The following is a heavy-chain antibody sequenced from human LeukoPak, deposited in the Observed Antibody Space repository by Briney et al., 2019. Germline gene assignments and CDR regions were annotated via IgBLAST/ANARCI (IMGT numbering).Heavy chain of an antibody. CDR1: GGSISSSSYY. Sequence: SETLSLTCTVSGGSISSSSYYWGWIRQPPGKGLEWIGSIYYSGSTYYNPSLKSRVTISVDTSKNQFSLKLSSVTAADTAVYYCARLGSSWYQNWFDPRGQGTLVTVSS. J-gene: IGHJ5*02. D-gene: IGHD6-13*01. V-gene: IGHV4-39*01. CDR3: ARLGSSWYQNWFDP. CDR2: IYYSGST.